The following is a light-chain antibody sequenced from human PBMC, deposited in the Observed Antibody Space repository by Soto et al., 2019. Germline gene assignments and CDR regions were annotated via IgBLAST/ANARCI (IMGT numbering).Light chain of an antibody. V-gene: IGLV1-51*01. CDR3: GTWDSSLSAYV. CDR1: SSNIGNNY. Sequence: QSVLTQPPSVSAAPGQKVTLSCSESSSNIGNNYVSWYQQLPGTAPKLLIYDNNKRPSGIPDRFSGSKSGTSATLGITGLQTGDEADYYCGTWDSSLSAYVFGTGTKVTVL. J-gene: IGLJ1*01. CDR2: DNN.